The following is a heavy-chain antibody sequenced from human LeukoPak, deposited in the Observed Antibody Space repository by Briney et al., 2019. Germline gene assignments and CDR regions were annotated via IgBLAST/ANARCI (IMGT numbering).Heavy chain of an antibody. Sequence: SETLSLTCTVSGGSISSYYWSWIRQPPGKGLEWIGYIYYSGSTNYNPSLMSRVTISVDTSKNQFSLKLSSVTASDTAVYYCARFLTEGFYFDYWGQGTLVTVSS. CDR2: IYYSGST. CDR3: ARFLTEGFYFDY. D-gene: IGHD3-16*01. V-gene: IGHV4-59*01. J-gene: IGHJ4*02. CDR1: GGSISSYY.